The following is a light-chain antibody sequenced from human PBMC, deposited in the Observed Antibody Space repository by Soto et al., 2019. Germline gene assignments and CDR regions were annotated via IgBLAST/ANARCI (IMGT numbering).Light chain of an antibody. CDR2: SNN. Sequence: QSVLTQPPSASGTLGQRVTISCSGSSSNIGSNTVNWYQQLPGTAPKLLIYSNNQRPSGVPDRFSGSKSGTSASLAISGLQSEDEADYYCAAWDDSLNGGVFGGGTQLTVL. CDR1: SSNIGSNT. CDR3: AAWDDSLNGGV. J-gene: IGLJ2*01. V-gene: IGLV1-44*01.